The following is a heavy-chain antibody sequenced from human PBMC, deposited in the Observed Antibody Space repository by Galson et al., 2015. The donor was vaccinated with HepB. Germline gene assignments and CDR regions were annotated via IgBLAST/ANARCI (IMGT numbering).Heavy chain of an antibody. CDR1: GDSVSSNSAA. D-gene: IGHD3-16*01. J-gene: IGHJ2*01. CDR2: TYYRSKWYN. Sequence: CAISGDSVSSNSAAWNWIRQSPSRGLEWLGRTYYRSKWYNDYAVSVKSRITINPDTSKNQFPLQLNSVTPEDTAVYYCARESGTRGNWYFDLWGRGTLVTVSS. V-gene: IGHV6-1*01. CDR3: ARESGTRGNWYFDL.